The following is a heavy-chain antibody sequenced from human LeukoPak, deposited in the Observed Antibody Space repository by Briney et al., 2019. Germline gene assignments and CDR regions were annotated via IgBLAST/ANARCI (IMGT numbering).Heavy chain of an antibody. D-gene: IGHD3-9*01. J-gene: IGHJ4*02. Sequence: GPCLRLSCAVSGLTFYNYSMRCARHAPGRGLEWVSAIPGSGGNTYYTDSVKGRFTVSRDNSKNTLNLQRNRLRAEDTAVYYCAQWGGFDVVTGYYVRVFWGGGALVTVSS. V-gene: IGHV3-23*01. CDR2: IPGSGGNT. CDR3: AQWGGFDVVTGYYVRVF. CDR1: GLTFYNYS.